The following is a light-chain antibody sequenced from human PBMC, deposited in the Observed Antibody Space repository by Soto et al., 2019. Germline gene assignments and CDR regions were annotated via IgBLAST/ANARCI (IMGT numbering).Light chain of an antibody. V-gene: IGLV2-11*01. J-gene: IGLJ3*02. CDR3: CSYAGSYTGV. CDR1: SSDVGGYNY. CDR2: DVS. Sequence: QSALTQPGSVSGSPGQSVTISCTGTSSDVGGYNYVSWYQQHPGKAPKLMIYDVSKRPSGVTDRFSGSKSGNTASLTISVLKADDEADYYCCSYAGSYTGVFGGGTKLTVL.